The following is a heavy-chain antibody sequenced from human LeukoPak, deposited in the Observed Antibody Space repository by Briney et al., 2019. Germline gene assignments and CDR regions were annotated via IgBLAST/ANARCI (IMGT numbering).Heavy chain of an antibody. V-gene: IGHV4-59*01. CDR2: IYYSGYT. Sequence: SETLSLTCTVSGGSISSYYWSWIRQPPGKGLEWIGYIYYSGYTNYNPSLKSRVTISVDTSKSQFSLKLSSVTAADTAVYYCARTTMVRGTYYMDVWGKGTTVTISS. CDR3: ARTTMVRGTYYMDV. CDR1: GGSISSYY. J-gene: IGHJ6*03. D-gene: IGHD3-10*01.